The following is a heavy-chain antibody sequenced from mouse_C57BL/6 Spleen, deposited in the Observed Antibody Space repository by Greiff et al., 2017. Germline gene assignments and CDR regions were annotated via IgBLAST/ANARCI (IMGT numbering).Heavy chain of an antibody. CDR1: GYTFTSYW. CDR3: AREGYDYDRAWFAY. Sequence: VQLQQPGAELVKPGASVKMSCKASGYTFTSYWITWVKQRPGQGLEWIGDIYPGSGSTNYNEKFKSKATLTVDTSSSTAYMQLSSLTSEDSAVYYCAREGYDYDRAWFAYWGQGTLVTVSA. V-gene: IGHV1-55*01. CDR2: IYPGSGST. J-gene: IGHJ3*01. D-gene: IGHD2-4*01.